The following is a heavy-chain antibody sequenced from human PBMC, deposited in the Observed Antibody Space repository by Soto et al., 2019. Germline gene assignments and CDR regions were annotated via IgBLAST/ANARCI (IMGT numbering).Heavy chain of an antibody. CDR2: KNPNSGNT. J-gene: IGHJ6*02. CDR3: AXGRPPRGIAARPASGMDV. V-gene: IGHV1-8*01. Sequence: ASVKVSCKASGYTFTSCDINWVRQATGQGLEWMGWKNPNSGNTGYAQKFQGRVTMTRNTSISTAYMELSSLRSEDTAVYYCAXGRPPRGIAARPASGMDVWGQGTTVTVS. D-gene: IGHD6-6*01. CDR1: GYTFTSCD.